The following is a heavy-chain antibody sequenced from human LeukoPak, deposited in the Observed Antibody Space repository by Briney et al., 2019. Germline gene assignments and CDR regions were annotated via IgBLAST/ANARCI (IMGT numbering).Heavy chain of an antibody. D-gene: IGHD6-6*01. V-gene: IGHV5-51*01. J-gene: IGHJ3*02. CDR1: GYRFTSYW. CDR2: IYPGDSDT. CDR3: ARRSSLDAFDI. Sequence: GGPLKIPFKGSGYRFTSYWIGWVRPMPGRGLEWMGIIYPGDSDTRYSPSFQGQVNISADKSISTAYLQWSSLKASDTAMYYCARRSSLDAFDIWDQGTMVTVSS.